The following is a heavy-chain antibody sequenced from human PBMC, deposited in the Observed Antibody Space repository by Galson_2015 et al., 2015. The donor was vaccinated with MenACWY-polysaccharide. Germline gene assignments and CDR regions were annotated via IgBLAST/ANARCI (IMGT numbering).Heavy chain of an antibody. CDR2: ISSSGRVT. J-gene: IGHJ6*02. Sequence: SLRLSCAGSGFGFHEFYMSWIRQAPGKGLEWISYISSSGRVTKYADSVKGRFTISRDNAKNSLYLQMHSLRIEDTAVYYCVRDQGSSDYHFYYHGMDVWGQGTTVAVSS. CDR1: GFGFHEFY. CDR3: VRDQGSSDYHFYYHGMDV. V-gene: IGHV3-11*01. D-gene: IGHD6-19*01.